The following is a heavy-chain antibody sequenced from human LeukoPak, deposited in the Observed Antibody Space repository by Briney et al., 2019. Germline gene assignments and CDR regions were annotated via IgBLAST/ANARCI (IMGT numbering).Heavy chain of an antibody. V-gene: IGHV4-30-2*01. CDR2: IYHSGST. D-gene: IGHD3-22*01. J-gene: IGHJ4*02. Sequence: KPSETLSLTCTVSGGSISSGGYSWSWIRQPPGKGLEWIGYIYHSGSTCYNPSLKSRVTISVDRSKNQFSLKLSSVTAADTAVYYCARAPYDSSGYYYVYYFDYWGQGTLVTVSS. CDR3: ARAPYDSSGYYYVYYFDY. CDR1: GGSISSGGYS.